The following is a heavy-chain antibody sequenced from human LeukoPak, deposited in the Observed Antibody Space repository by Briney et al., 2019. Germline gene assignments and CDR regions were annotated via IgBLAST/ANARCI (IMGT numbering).Heavy chain of an antibody. V-gene: IGHV3-7*03. CDR2: IKQDGSEK. D-gene: IGHD2-15*01. J-gene: IGHJ6*03. CDR1: GFTFSSYW. CDR3: AKATYCSGGSCLYYYYYYMDV. Sequence: GGSLRLSCAASGFTFSSYWMSWVRQAPGKGLEWVANIKQDGSEKYYVDSVKGRFTISRDNSKNTLYLQMNSLRAEDTAVYYCAKATYCSGGSCLYYYYYYMDVWGKGTTVTVSS.